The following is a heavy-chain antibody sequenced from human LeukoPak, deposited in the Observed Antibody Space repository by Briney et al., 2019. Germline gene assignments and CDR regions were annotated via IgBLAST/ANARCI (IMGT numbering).Heavy chain of an antibody. CDR3: ARWAAAGSNWFDP. Sequence: GGSLRLSCAGSGFSVSNYYMSWVRQAPGKGLEWVSLIRDSGETFYADSVKGRFTISRDNSKNTLYLQMNSLRAEDTAVYYCARWAAAGSNWFDPWGQGTLVTVSS. V-gene: IGHV3-66*01. CDR2: IRDSGET. CDR1: GFSVSNYY. D-gene: IGHD6-13*01. J-gene: IGHJ5*02.